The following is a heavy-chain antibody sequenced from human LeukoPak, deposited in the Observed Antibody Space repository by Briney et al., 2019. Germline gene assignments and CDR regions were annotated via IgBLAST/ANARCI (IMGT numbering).Heavy chain of an antibody. CDR3: ARIPVAKTFDY. CDR2: IDYTESA. CDR1: GGSVSSSSYY. V-gene: IGHV4-61*01. D-gene: IGHD6-19*01. J-gene: IGHJ4*02. Sequence: PSETLSLTCTVSGGSVSSSSYYWSWVRQPPGKGLEWIGFIDYTESANYNPSLKSRVTISLDTSKNQFSVKVMSVTAADTAVYYCARIPVAKTFDYWGQGTLVTVSS.